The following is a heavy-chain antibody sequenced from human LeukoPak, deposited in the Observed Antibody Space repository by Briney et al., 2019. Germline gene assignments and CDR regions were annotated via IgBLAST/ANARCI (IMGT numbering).Heavy chain of an antibody. V-gene: IGHV5-51*01. D-gene: IGHD3-16*01. Sequence: GESLKISCKGSGYSFTSYWIGWVRQMPGKGLEWMGIIYPGDSDTRYSPSFQGQVSISADKSINTAYLQWSSLKASDTAMYYCARQFSVLYEVAEYWGQGTLVTVSS. CDR2: IYPGDSDT. CDR3: ARQFSVLYEVAEY. CDR1: GYSFTSYW. J-gene: IGHJ4*02.